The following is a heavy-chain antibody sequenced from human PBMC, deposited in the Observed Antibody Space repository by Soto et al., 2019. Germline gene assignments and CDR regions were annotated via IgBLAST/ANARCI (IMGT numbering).Heavy chain of an antibody. CDR1: GFSFSDSY. V-gene: IGHV3-11*04. CDR2: ISSGAFTI. Sequence: GGSLRLSCVVSGFSFSDSYMTWVRQIPGKGLEWIASISSGAFTISYAAAVKGRFTISRDNSKNTLYLQMNSLRAEDTAVYYCARESEAAAGVYYFDYWGQGTLVTVSS. CDR3: ARESEAAAGVYYFDY. D-gene: IGHD6-13*01. J-gene: IGHJ4*02.